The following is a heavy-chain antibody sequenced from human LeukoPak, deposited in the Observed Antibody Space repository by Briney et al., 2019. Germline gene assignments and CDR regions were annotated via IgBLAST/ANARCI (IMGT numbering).Heavy chain of an antibody. CDR3: VRGSIGWNGLDY. D-gene: IGHD6-19*01. J-gene: IGHJ4*02. Sequence: GGSLRLSCAASGFTFSSYAMSWVRQAPGKGLEWVSAISGSGGSTYYADSVKGRFTISRDNSKNTLYLQMNSLRAEDTAVYYCVRGSIGWNGLDYWGLGTLVTVSS. CDR1: GFTFSSYA. V-gene: IGHV3-23*01. CDR2: ISGSGGST.